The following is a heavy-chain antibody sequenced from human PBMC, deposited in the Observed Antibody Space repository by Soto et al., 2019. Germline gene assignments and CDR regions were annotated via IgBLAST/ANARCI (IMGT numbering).Heavy chain of an antibody. D-gene: IGHD2-21*01. CDR2: INAGNGNT. Sequence: GGPVKGSCKASGYPLPSYAVHWVRPAPGQRLEWMGWINAGNGNTKYSQKFQGRVTITRDTSASTAYMELSSLRSEDTAVYYCARSIPGLLIFDYWGQGTLVTVSS. CDR1: GYPLPSYA. J-gene: IGHJ4*02. CDR3: ARSIPGLLIFDY. V-gene: IGHV1-3*01.